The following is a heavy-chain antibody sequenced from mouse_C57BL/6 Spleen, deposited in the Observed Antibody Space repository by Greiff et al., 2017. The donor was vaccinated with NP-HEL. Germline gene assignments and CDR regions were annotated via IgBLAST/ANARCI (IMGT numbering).Heavy chain of an antibody. CDR1: GFTFSDFY. J-gene: IGHJ3*01. CDR3: ARDADGIYARAWFAY. CDR2: SRNKANDYTT. V-gene: IGHV7-1*01. D-gene: IGHD2-3*01. Sequence: EVKLMESGGGLVQPGRSLRLSCATSGFTFSDFYMEWVRQAPGKGLEWIAASRNKANDYTTEYSASVKGRFIVSRDTSQSILYLQMNALRAEYTASYYCARDADGIYARAWFAYWGQGTLVTVSA.